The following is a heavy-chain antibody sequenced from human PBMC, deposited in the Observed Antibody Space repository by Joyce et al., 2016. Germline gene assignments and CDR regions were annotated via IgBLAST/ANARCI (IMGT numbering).Heavy chain of an antibody. D-gene: IGHD2-15*01. Sequence: QVHLVQSGAEVKKPGSSVMVSCKASGGTFSSYAISWVRQAPGQGQGLELMGGIIPMIGTSYNAQKFQGRIRITADKSTTTAYMELSSLRSEDTAVYFCARGLAEYCTGGSCFLGFYYWGQGTLVTVSS. CDR1: GGTFSSYA. J-gene: IGHJ4*02. V-gene: IGHV1-69*06. CDR2: IIPMIGTS. CDR3: ARGLAEYCTGGSCFLGFYY.